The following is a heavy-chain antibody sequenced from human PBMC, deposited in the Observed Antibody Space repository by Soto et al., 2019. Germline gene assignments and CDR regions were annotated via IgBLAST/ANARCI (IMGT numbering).Heavy chain of an antibody. CDR2: IIPIFGTA. Sequence: SVKVSCKASGGTFSSYAISWVRQAPGQGLEWMGGIIPIFGTANYAQKFQGRVTITADESTSTAYMELSSLRSEDTAVYYCASSDPVIYMFDYWGQGTLVTVSS. J-gene: IGHJ4*02. V-gene: IGHV1-69*13. D-gene: IGHD5-12*01. CDR3: ASSDPVIYMFDY. CDR1: GGTFSSYA.